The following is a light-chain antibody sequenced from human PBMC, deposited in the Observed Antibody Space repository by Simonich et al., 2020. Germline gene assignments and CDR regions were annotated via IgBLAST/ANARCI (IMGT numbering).Light chain of an antibody. CDR2: DVS. V-gene: IGLV2-11*01. CDR1: RSDVGGYHY. CDR3: CSYAGSYTLV. J-gene: IGLJ2*01. Sequence: QSALTQPRSVSGSPGQSVTISCTGTRSDVGGYHYVSWYQQHPGKAPKLMIYDVSKRPAGVPDRFSGSKSGNTASLTISGLQAEDEADYYCCSYAGSYTLVFGGGTKLTVL.